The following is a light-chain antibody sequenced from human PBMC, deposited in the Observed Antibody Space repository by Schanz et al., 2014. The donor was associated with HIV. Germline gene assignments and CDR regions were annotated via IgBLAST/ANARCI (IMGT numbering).Light chain of an antibody. J-gene: IGKJ5*01. CDR1: QRISSW. V-gene: IGKV1-5*03. CDR2: QAS. CDR3: QQYNSYSIT. Sequence: DIQMTQSPSTLSASVGDRVTITCRASQRISSWLAWYQQKPGKPPQLLMYQASTLQSGVPSRFSGPGSGTAFSLTISSLQPEDFATYYCQQYNSYSITFGQGTRLEIK.